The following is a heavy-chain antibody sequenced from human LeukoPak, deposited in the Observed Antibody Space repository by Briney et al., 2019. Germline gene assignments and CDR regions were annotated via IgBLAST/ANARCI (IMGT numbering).Heavy chain of an antibody. CDR2: IYYSGST. D-gene: IGHD4-17*01. CDR1: GGSISSYY. Sequence: SETLSLTCTVSGGSISSYYWSWIRQPPGKGLEWIGYIYYSGSTNYDPSLKSRVTISVDTSKNQFSLKLSSVTAADTAVYYCARVVTTVTKLGAFDIWGQGTMVTVSS. CDR3: ARVVTTVTKLGAFDI. J-gene: IGHJ3*02. V-gene: IGHV4-59*01.